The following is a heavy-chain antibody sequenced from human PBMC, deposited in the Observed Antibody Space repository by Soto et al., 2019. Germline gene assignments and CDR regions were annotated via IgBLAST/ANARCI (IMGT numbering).Heavy chain of an antibody. V-gene: IGHV3-53*04. J-gene: IGHJ4*02. Sequence: EVQLVESGGGLVQPGGSLRLSCAASGFTVSSNYMSWVRQAPGKGLEWVSVIYSGGSTYYADSVKGRFTISRHNSKNTRYLQMNSLRAEDTAVYYCARQSGYCSGGSCYRTFDYWGQGTLVTVSS. CDR1: GFTVSSNY. CDR3: ARQSGYCSGGSCYRTFDY. D-gene: IGHD2-15*01. CDR2: IYSGGST.